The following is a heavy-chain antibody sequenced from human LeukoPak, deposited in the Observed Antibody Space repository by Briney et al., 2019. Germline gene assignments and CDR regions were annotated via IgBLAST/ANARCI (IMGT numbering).Heavy chain of an antibody. CDR3: AKALSVYYYGMDV. CDR2: ITGSGGTT. Sequence: GGSLRLSCAASGFAFSSYAMNWVRQVPAKGLEWVSTITGSGGTTYFADSVKGRLTISRDNSKNTLFLQMNSLRAEDTAIYYCAKALSVYYYGMDVWGKGTTVTVS. D-gene: IGHD5/OR15-5a*01. CDR1: GFAFSSYA. J-gene: IGHJ6*04. V-gene: IGHV3-23*01.